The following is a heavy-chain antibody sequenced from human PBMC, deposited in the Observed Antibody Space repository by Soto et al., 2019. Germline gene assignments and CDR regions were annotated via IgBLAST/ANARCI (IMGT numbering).Heavy chain of an antibody. CDR2: INPNSGGT. V-gene: IGHV1-2*04. Sequence: SVKVSCKASGSSITGSYMDWVRQSPGQGLEWMGWINPNSGGTNYAQKFQGWVTMTRDTSISTAYMELSRLRSDDTAVYYCARETRRTVKYGMDVWGQGTTVSVPS. D-gene: IGHD4-4*01. CDR3: ARETRRTVKYGMDV. CDR1: GSSITGSY. J-gene: IGHJ6*02.